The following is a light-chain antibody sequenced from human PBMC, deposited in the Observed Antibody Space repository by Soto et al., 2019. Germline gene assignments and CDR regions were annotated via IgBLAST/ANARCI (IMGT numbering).Light chain of an antibody. V-gene: IGKV1-5*01. Sequence: DIQMTQSPSTLSVSLGDRATLTCRASQSISSWLAWYQQKPGKAPKLLTYDASSLESGVPSRFSGSGSGTEFTLTISSLRHDDFATYYCQQYNSLRTFGRGTKVDIK. CDR2: DAS. CDR1: QSISSW. J-gene: IGKJ1*01. CDR3: QQYNSLRT.